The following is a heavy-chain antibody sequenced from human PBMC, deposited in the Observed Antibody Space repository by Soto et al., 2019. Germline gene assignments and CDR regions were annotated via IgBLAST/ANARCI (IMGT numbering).Heavy chain of an antibody. J-gene: IGHJ1*01. CDR3: ARDQGDYRGDSYFQH. Sequence: EVQLVESGGGLVKPGGSLRLSCAASGFTFSSYTMNWVRQAPGKGLEWLSSISSTSYYIYYAASVKGRFTISRDNAKNSLYLQMNSLSADDTAVYYCARDQGDYRGDSYFQHWGQGTLLTVSS. V-gene: IGHV3-21*01. CDR2: ISSTSYYI. D-gene: IGHD4-17*01. CDR1: GFTFSSYT.